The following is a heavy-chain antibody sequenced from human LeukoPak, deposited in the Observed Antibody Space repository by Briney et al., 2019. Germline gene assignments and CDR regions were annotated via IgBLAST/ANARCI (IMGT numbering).Heavy chain of an antibody. CDR1: GFTFSTYT. D-gene: IGHD3-10*02. Sequence: PGGSLRLSCAASGFTFSTYTMNWVSQAPGKGLEWVSTISSSSSYIYYGDSVKGRFTISRDNAKNSLYLQMNSLRADDTAVYYCARELVSSGTGYFDLWGRGTLVTVSS. CDR3: ARELVSSGTGYFDL. J-gene: IGHJ2*01. V-gene: IGHV3-21*04. CDR2: ISSSSSYI.